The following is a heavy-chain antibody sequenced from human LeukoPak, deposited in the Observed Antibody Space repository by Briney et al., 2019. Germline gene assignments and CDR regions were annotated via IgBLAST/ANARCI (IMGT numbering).Heavy chain of an antibody. CDR3: ARGTRGRAGYSYGHNWLDP. D-gene: IGHD5-18*01. J-gene: IGHJ5*02. Sequence: SETLSLTCTVSGDSISSHYWSWIRQPPGKGLEWIGEINHSGSTNYNPSLKSRVTISVDTSKNQFSLKLSSVTAADTAVYYCARGTRGRAGYSYGHNWLDPWGQGTLVTDSS. V-gene: IGHV4-34*01. CDR2: INHSGST. CDR1: GDSISSHY.